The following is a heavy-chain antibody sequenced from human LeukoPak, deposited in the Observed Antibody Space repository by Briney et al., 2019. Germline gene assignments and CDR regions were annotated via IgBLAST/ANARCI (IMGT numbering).Heavy chain of an antibody. CDR3: TTDRYYDNSELQFQH. Sequence: GSLRLSCAASGFTLNNAWMSWVRQAPGKGLEWLGHIKRETDGGTIDYAAPVKGRFTISRDDSRNTLYLQMDSLKIEDTAVYYCTTDRYYDNSELQFQHWGQGTLVTVSS. CDR2: IKRETDGGTI. CDR1: GFTLNNAW. D-gene: IGHD3-22*01. V-gene: IGHV3-15*01. J-gene: IGHJ1*01.